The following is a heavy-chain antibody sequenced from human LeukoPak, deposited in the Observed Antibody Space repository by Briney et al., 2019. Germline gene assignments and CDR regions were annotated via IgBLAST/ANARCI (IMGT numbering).Heavy chain of an antibody. V-gene: IGHV4-4*07. CDR3: ARGVVVPAAIGHYMDV. Sequence: PSETLSLTCTVSGGSISSYYWSWIWQPAGKGLEWIGRIYTSGSTNYNPSLKSRVTMSVDTSKNQFSLKLSSVTAADTAVYYCARGVVVPAAIGHYMDVWGKGTTVTVSS. CDR1: GGSISSYY. CDR2: IYTSGST. J-gene: IGHJ6*03. D-gene: IGHD2-2*02.